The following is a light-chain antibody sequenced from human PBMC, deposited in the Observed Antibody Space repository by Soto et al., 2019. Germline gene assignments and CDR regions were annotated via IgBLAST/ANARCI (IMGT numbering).Light chain of an antibody. CDR3: QQYDILPIT. J-gene: IGKJ5*01. Sequence: DIQITQSPSSLFSSLVDRVAITCQATQDINIYLNWYQQKPGKAPNLLIYDASNLEIGVPSRFSGSGSGTHFTFTISSLQTQDIGTYYCQQYDILPITFGRGTRLEIK. CDR1: QDINIY. V-gene: IGKV1-33*01. CDR2: DAS.